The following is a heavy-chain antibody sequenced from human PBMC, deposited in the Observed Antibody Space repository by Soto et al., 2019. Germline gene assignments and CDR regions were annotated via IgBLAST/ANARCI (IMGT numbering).Heavy chain of an antibody. J-gene: IGHJ6*02. V-gene: IGHV1-69*13. D-gene: IGHD2-15*01. CDR2: IIPIFGTA. Sequence: SVKVSCKASGGTFSSYAISWVRQAPGQGLEWMGGIIPIFGTANYAQKFQGRVTITADESTSTAYMELSSLRSEDTAVYYCARALEGYCSGGSCYMVSYYYGMDVWGQGTTVTVSS. CDR1: GGTFSSYA. CDR3: ARALEGYCSGGSCYMVSYYYGMDV.